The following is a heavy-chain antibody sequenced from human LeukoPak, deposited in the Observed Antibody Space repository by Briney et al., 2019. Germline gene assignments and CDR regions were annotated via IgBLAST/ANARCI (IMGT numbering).Heavy chain of an antibody. V-gene: IGHV1-2*02. CDR2: INPNRGGT. CDR1: GYTFTGYY. D-gene: IGHD6-19*01. J-gene: IGHJ6*03. Sequence: ASVKVSCKASGYTFTGYYMHWVRQAPGQGLEWMGWINPNRGGTNYAQRFQGRVTMTRDTSISTAYMELSRLRSDDTAVYYCAREAVAGTYYYYMDVWGKGTTVTVSS. CDR3: AREAVAGTYYYYMDV.